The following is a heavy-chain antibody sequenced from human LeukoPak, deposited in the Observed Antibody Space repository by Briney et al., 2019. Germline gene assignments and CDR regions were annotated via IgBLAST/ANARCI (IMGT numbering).Heavy chain of an antibody. CDR2: IYYSGST. CDR3: ARGVGATNTYNWFDP. J-gene: IGHJ5*02. V-gene: IGHV4-59*01. D-gene: IGHD1-26*01. Sequence: SETLSLTCTVSGGSISSYYWSWIRQPPGKGREWSGYIYYSGSTNYNPSLKSRVTISVDTSKNQFSLKLSSVTAADTAVYYCARGVGATNTYNWFDPWGQGTLVTVSS. CDR1: GGSISSYY.